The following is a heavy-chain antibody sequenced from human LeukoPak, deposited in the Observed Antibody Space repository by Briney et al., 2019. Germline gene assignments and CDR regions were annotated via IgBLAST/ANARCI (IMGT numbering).Heavy chain of an antibody. CDR3: GRKSAARKTSEFEY. CDR1: GYTFTDYY. CDR2: IHPNSGGT. D-gene: IGHD6-6*01. V-gene: IGHV1-2*02. J-gene: IGHJ4*02. Sequence: GASVKLACKASGYTFTDYYMNWVRQPPGQGLEWMGWIHPNSGGTNYAQKFQGRVTMTRDTSISTAYMELSRLTSDDTAVYYCGRKSAARKTSEFEYWGQGTLVTVSS.